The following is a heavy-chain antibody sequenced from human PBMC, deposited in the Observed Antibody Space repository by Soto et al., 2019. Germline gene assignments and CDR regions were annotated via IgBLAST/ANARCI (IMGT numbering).Heavy chain of an antibody. J-gene: IGHJ6*02. V-gene: IGHV1-69*01. CDR3: ATGLPTENYGMDV. CDR2: IIPIFGTP. CDR1: GGTFSNDA. Sequence: QEQLVQAGAEVKKPGSSVRISCRASGGTFSNDAVSWVRQAPGQGLQWMGGIIPIFGTPHYAQKFQGRVTITEDESRATAYTELRTVTSEDTAVYYCATGLPTENYGMDVWGQGTAVAVSS.